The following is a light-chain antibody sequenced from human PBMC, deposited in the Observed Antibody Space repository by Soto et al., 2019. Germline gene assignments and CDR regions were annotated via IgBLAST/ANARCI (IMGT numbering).Light chain of an antibody. Sequence: QSALSQPASVSGSPGQAITISCTGTSSDVGGYDYVSWYQQHPGRAPKLMIFDVRSRPSGVTNRFSGSKSGNTASLTISGLQTEDEADYYCRSFTSRNVVIFGGGTKLTVL. CDR1: SSDVGGYDY. J-gene: IGLJ2*01. CDR3: RSFTSRNVVI. CDR2: DVR. V-gene: IGLV2-14*03.